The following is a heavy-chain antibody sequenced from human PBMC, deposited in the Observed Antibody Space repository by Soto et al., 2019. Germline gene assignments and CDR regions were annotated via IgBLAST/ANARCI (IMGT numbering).Heavy chain of an antibody. CDR2: IYWNDDK. Sequence: SGPTLVNPTQTLTLTCTYSGFSLTTFGMGVGWIRQPRGKAPDWLALIYWNDDKCYRPSLKNRLTIAKDTSKNPVVLTLTNVDPVDTATYYCVNSRDSSCSDYWGRGSLVTVAS. J-gene: IGHJ4*02. CDR3: VNSRDSSCSDY. D-gene: IGHD2-21*02. CDR1: GFSLTTFGMG. V-gene: IGHV2-5*01.